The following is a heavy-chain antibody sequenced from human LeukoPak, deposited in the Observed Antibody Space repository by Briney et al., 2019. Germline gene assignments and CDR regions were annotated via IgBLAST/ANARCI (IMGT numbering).Heavy chain of an antibody. CDR1: GYTFTGYY. Sequence: ASVKVSCKASGYTFTGYYMHWVRQAPGQGLEWMGRINPNSGGTNYAQKFQGRVTMTRDTSISTAYVELSRLRSDDTAVYYCARDEPVDTAMKYYYYYGMDVWGQGTTVTVSS. D-gene: IGHD5-18*01. CDR2: INPNSGGT. J-gene: IGHJ6*02. CDR3: ARDEPVDTAMKYYYYYGMDV. V-gene: IGHV1-2*06.